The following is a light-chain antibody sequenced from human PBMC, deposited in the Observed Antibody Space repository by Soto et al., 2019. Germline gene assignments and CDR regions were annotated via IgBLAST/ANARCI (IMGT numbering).Light chain of an antibody. CDR2: DVS. CDR3: QQYETFSGT. Sequence: DIQMTQSPSTLPASVGDRVTISCRASQTVERWLAWYQQKPGKAPKLLISDVSSLESGVPSRFSGSGSGTEFTLTISSLQPDDFATYYCQQYETFSGTFGPGTKVDIK. J-gene: IGKJ1*01. V-gene: IGKV1-5*01. CDR1: QTVERW.